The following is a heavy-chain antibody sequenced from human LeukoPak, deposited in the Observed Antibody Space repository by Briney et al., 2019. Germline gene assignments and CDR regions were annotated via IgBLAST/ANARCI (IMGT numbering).Heavy chain of an antibody. D-gene: IGHD3-10*01. CDR2: IYYSGIT. V-gene: IGHV4-59*01. CDR1: GDSLSTYY. Sequence: NPSGTLSVTCNVSGDSLSTYYWSWIRQSPGKGLEWIGYIYYSGITNYNPSLQSRVTISADTSKNQFSLSLTSVTAADTAVYYCARGAGSVAFGIWGQGTVVTVSS. J-gene: IGHJ3*02. CDR3: ARGAGSVAFGI.